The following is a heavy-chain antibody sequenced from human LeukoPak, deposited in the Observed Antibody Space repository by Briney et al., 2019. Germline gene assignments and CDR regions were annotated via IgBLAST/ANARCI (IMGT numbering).Heavy chain of an antibody. D-gene: IGHD2/OR15-2a*01. Sequence: ASMKVSCKSSGFTFTDHYIHWVRQGPGQGLEWVGYIGPHSTFTSSPQEFQGRVTMTRDASMSTAYMELTRLTSDDTAVYYCVREGEGPLSKDFDYWGQGTLVTVSS. CDR3: VREGEGPLSKDFDY. CDR1: GFTFTDHY. CDR2: IGPHSTFT. V-gene: IGHV1-2*02. J-gene: IGHJ4*02.